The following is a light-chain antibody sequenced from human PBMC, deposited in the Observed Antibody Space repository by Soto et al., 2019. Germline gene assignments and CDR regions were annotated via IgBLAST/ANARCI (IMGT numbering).Light chain of an antibody. CDR2: TTT. CDR1: QSVRSY. Sequence: DIQMTQSPSSLSASVGDTITITCRASQSVRSYLNWYQQKPGKAPDLLIYTTTSLQSEVPSRFSGSGSETHFTLTITSLQPEEFATYFCQQTYSAPPWTFGPGTKVDIK. CDR3: QQTYSAPPWT. V-gene: IGKV1-39*01. J-gene: IGKJ1*01.